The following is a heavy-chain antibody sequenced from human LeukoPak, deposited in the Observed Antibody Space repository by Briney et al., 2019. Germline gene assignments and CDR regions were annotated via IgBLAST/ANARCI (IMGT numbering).Heavy chain of an antibody. V-gene: IGHV4-38-2*01. D-gene: IGHD4-11*01. Sequence: SETLSLTCSVSGHSISSGYYWGWIRQPPGKGLEWIGTMYHRGSTYYNPSLKSRVTMSGDTSKNHFSLKLSSVIAADAAVYYCARHRGDNSNPRYYYYYMDVWGKGTTVTVSS. CDR3: ARHRGDNSNPRYYYYYMDV. CDR1: GHSISSGYY. CDR2: MYHRGST. J-gene: IGHJ6*03.